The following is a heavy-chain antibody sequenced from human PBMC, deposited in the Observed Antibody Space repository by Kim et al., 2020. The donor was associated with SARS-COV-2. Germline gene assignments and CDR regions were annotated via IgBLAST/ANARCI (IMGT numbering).Heavy chain of an antibody. CDR2: IKQDGSEK. D-gene: IGHD5-18*01. CDR3: ASYLTAMVTSTVGYFDY. CDR1: GFTFSSYW. J-gene: IGHJ4*02. V-gene: IGHV3-7*01. Sequence: GGSLRLSCAASGFTFSSYWMSWVRQAPGKGLEWVANIKQDGSEKYYVDSVKGRFTISRDNAKNSLYLQMNSLRAEDTAVYYCASYLTAMVTSTVGYFDYWGQGTLVTVSS.